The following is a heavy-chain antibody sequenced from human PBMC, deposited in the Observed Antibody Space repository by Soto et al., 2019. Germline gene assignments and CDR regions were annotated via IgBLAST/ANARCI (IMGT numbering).Heavy chain of an antibody. J-gene: IGHJ4*02. CDR1: GFTFSGYS. CDR2: IDSSGKTI. V-gene: IGHV3-48*02. D-gene: IGHD5-12*01. CDR3: ARGGVASIFGDS. Sequence: EVQLVESGGGLVQPGGSLRVSCAASGFTFSGYSMNWVRQAPGKGLEWLSYIDSSGKTIYYADSVKGRFIISRDNAKNSLYLQMNSLRDEDTAVYYCARGGVASIFGDSWGQGTLVTVSS.